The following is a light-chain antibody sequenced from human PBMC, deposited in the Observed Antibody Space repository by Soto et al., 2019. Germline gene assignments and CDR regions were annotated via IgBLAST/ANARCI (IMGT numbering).Light chain of an antibody. Sequence: EIVLTQSPATLSLSPVERATLSCRASQSVTSNYLAWYQQKPGQAPRLLIYGASSRATGIPVRFSGSGSGTEFTLTISSLQSEDFAVYYCQQYNNWPLTFGQGTRLEIK. CDR2: GAS. CDR3: QQYNNWPLT. V-gene: IGKV3-15*01. CDR1: QSVTSN. J-gene: IGKJ5*01.